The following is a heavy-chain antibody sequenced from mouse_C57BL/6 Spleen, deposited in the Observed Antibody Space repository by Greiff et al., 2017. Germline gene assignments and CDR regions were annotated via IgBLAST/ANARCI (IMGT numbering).Heavy chain of an antibody. CDR3: ARKGKAGSMDY. D-gene: IGHD2-1*01. CDR2: IYPGSGNT. J-gene: IGHJ4*01. CDR1: GYSFTSYY. Sequence: LVESGPELVKPGASVKISCKASGYSFTSYYIHWVKQRPGQGLEWIGWIYPGSGNTKYNEKFKGKATLTADTSSSTAYMQLSSLTSEDSAVYYCARKGKAGSMDYWGQGTSVTVSS. V-gene: IGHV1-66*01.